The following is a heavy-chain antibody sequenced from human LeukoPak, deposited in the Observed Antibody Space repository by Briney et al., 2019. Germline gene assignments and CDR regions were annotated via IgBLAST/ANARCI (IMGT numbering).Heavy chain of an antibody. Sequence: ASETLALTCAVYGGSFSGYYWSWIRQPPGKGLEWIGEINHSGSTNYTPSLKSRVTISVDTSKNQFSLKLSSVTAADTAVYYCARGLGYDSSGYLDWGQGTLVTVSS. CDR1: GGSFSGYY. CDR2: INHSGST. D-gene: IGHD3-22*01. J-gene: IGHJ4*02. CDR3: ARGLGYDSSGYLD. V-gene: IGHV4-34*01.